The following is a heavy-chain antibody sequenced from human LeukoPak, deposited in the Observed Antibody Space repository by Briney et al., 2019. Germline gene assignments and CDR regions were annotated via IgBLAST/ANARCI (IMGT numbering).Heavy chain of an antibody. J-gene: IGHJ3*02. CDR1: GFTFSSYG. V-gene: IGHV3-30*02. CDR2: IRYDGSNK. D-gene: IGHD2-2*03. Sequence: PGGSLRLSCAASGFTFSSYGMHWVRQAPGKGLEWVAFIRYDGSNKYYADSVKGRFTISRDNSKNTLYLQMDSLRAEDTAVYYCAKPHGSTYEAFDIWGQGTMVTVSS. CDR3: AKPHGSTYEAFDI.